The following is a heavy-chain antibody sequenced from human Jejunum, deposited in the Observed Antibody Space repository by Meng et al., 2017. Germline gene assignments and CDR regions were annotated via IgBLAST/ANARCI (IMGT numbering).Heavy chain of an antibody. CDR3: ARDTAGFGP. Sequence: QRQPQESGPGLVKPSETLSLTCAVSGGSISTAGYYWGWIRQSPGKGLEWIGSIFYSGTTYYNPSLKSRVTISIDTSKNQFSLKMNSVTAADTAVYYCARDTAGFGPWGQGTLVTVSS. J-gene: IGHJ5*02. CDR2: IFYSGTT. CDR1: GGSISTAGYY. D-gene: IGHD6-13*01. V-gene: IGHV4-39*07.